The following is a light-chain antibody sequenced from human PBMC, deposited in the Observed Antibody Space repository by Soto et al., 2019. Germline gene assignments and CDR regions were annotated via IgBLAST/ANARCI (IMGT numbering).Light chain of an antibody. CDR2: DAS. V-gene: IGKV3D-15*01. CDR3: QQNLGVHT. Sequence: EIVMTQSPATLSVSPGERATLSCRASQSVSRNLAWYQQKPGQAPRVLIYDASNRATGIPARFSGSGSGTDFTLTISSLEPEDSAVYYCQQNLGVHTFGQGTKVDIK. CDR1: QSVSRN. J-gene: IGKJ1*01.